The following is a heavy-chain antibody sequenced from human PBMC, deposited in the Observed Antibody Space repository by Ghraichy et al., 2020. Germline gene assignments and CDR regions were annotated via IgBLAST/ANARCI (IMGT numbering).Heavy chain of an antibody. V-gene: IGHV3-23*01. CDR3: AKFFGGPNHSFDY. CDR1: GFTFSSYA. Sequence: GESLNISCAASGFTFSSYAMSWVRQAPGKGLEWVSAISGSGGSTYYADSVKGRFTISRDNSKNTLYLQMNSLRAEDTAVYYCAKFFGGPNHSFDYWGQGTLVTVSS. J-gene: IGHJ4*02. CDR2: ISGSGGST. D-gene: IGHD4-23*01.